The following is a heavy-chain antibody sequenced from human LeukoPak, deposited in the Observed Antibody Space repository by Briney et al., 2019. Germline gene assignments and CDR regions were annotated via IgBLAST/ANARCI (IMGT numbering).Heavy chain of an antibody. Sequence: ASVKVSCKASGYTSTGYYMHWVRQAPGQGLEWMGWINPHTGGTNYAQKFQGRVTMTRDTSISTAYMELGGLTSDDTAVYYCARPYCSGGSCHDYFDYWGQGTLVTVSS. V-gene: IGHV1-2*02. CDR3: ARPYCSGGSCHDYFDY. CDR1: GYTSTGYY. J-gene: IGHJ4*02. CDR2: INPHTGGT. D-gene: IGHD2-15*01.